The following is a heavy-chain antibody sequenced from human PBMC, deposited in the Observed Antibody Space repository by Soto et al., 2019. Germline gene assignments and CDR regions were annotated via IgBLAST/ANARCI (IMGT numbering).Heavy chain of an antibody. J-gene: IGHJ4*02. CDR3: ARDRRDSSSSLG. V-gene: IGHV3-21*01. CDR2: ISSSSSYI. CDR1: GFTFSSYS. Sequence: EVQLVESGGGLVKPGGSLRLSCAASGFTFSSYSMNWVRQAPGKGLEWVSSISSSSSYIYYADSVKGRFTISRDNAKNSLYLQMNSLRAEDTAVYYCARDRRDSSSSLGWGQGTLVTVSS. D-gene: IGHD6-13*01.